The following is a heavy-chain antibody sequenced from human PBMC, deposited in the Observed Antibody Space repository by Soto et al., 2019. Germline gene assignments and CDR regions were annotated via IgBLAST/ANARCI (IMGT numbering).Heavy chain of an antibody. V-gene: IGHV1-2*02. CDR2: INPNSGGT. D-gene: IGHD6-6*01. J-gene: IGHJ4*02. CDR3: ARDDPGIAARRGSFDY. CDR1: GYTFTGYY. Sequence: ASVKVSCKASGYTFTGYYMHWVRQAPGQGLEWMGWINPNSGGTNYAQKFQGRVTMTRDTSISTAYMELSRLRSDDTAVYYCARDDPGIAARRGSFDYWGQGTLVTVSS.